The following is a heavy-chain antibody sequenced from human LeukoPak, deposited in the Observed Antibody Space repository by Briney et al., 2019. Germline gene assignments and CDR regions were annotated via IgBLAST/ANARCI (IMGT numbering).Heavy chain of an antibody. D-gene: IGHD6-13*01. Sequence: PGGSLRLSCAASGFTFNTYAMSWARQAPGKGLEWVSSNSGSGGSTYYADSVEGRFTISRDNSKNTLYLQMNSLRAEDTAVYYCARYEQQLVFNWFDPWGQGTLVTVSS. J-gene: IGHJ5*02. CDR3: ARYEQQLVFNWFDP. V-gene: IGHV3-23*01. CDR1: GFTFNTYA. CDR2: NSGSGGST.